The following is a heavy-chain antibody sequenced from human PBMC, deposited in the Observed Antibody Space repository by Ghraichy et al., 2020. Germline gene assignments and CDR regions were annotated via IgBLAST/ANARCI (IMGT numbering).Heavy chain of an antibody. CDR3: AKLGATVTGSSVY. CDR2: ISGSGGST. V-gene: IGHV3-23*01. J-gene: IGHJ4*02. CDR1: GFSFSSYA. Sequence: GESLNISCAASGFSFSSYAMSWVRQAPGKGLEWVSAISGSGGSTYYADSVKGRFTISRDNSKNTLYLQMNSLRAEDTAVYYCAKLGATVTGSSVYWGQGTLVTVSS. D-gene: IGHD4-17*01.